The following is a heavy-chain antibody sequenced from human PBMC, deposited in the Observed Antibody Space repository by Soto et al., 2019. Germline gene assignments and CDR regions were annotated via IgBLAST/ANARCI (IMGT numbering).Heavy chain of an antibody. V-gene: IGHV4-30-4*01. CDR3: ARNKYYDFWSGYPPVRLYYYGMDV. CDR1: GGSISSGDYY. J-gene: IGHJ6*02. D-gene: IGHD3-3*01. CDR2: IYYSGST. Sequence: KPSETLSLTCAVYGGSISSGDYYWSWLRQPPGKGLEWIGYIYYSGSTYYNPSLKSRVTISVDTSKNQFSLKLSSVTAADTAVYYCARNKYYDFWSGYPPVRLYYYGMDVWGQGTTVTVSS.